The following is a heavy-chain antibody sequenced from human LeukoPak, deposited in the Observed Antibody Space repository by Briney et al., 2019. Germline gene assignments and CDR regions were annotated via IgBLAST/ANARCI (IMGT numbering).Heavy chain of an antibody. D-gene: IGHD5-12*01. Sequence: ASVKVSCKASGYTFTSYYMHWVRQAPGQGLEWMGIINPSGGSTSYAQKFQGRVTMTRDTSTSTVYMELSSLRSEDTAVYYCASGGYDWDYYYYMDVWGKGTTVTVSS. CDR1: GYTFTSYY. CDR2: INPSGGST. V-gene: IGHV1-46*01. J-gene: IGHJ6*03. CDR3: ASGGYDWDYYYYMDV.